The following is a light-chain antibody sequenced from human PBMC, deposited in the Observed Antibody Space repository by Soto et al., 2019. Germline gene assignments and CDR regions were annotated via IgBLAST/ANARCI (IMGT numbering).Light chain of an antibody. Sequence: DIQMTQSPSSLSASVGDRVTITCRASQSISSYLNWYQQKPGKAPKLLIYAASSLQSGVPSRFSGSGSGTDFTLTISRLQPEDFATYYCQQSYSTPLPCGGGTKVEIK. CDR3: QQSYSTPLP. CDR2: AAS. J-gene: IGKJ4*01. CDR1: QSISSY. V-gene: IGKV1-39*01.